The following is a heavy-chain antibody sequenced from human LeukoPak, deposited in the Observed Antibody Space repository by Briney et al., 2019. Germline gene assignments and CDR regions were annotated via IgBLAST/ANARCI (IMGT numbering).Heavy chain of an antibody. Sequence: GGSLRLSCAASGFIFSRYSVSWVRQAPGKGLEWVSAISGSGTTIYYADSVKGRFTISRDNSKNTIYLQINSLRAEDTAVYYCAKDSGGTYFYYYYYMDVWGKGTTVTVSS. CDR1: GFIFSRYS. CDR3: AKDSGGTYFYYYYYMDV. J-gene: IGHJ6*03. V-gene: IGHV3-23*01. CDR2: ISGSGTTI. D-gene: IGHD1-26*01.